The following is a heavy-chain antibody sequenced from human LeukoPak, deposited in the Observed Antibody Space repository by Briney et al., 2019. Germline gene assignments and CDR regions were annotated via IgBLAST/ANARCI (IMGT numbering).Heavy chain of an antibody. D-gene: IGHD3-16*02. CDR2: VKSDASST. V-gene: IGHV3-74*01. Sequence: GGSLRLSCAASGFTFSDYWMHWVRQAPGKGLVWVSRVKSDASSTNYADSVKGRFTISRDNAKNTLYLQMNSLRVEDTAVYYCAKGIGGVIVKSLLHSAFDIWGQGTMVTVSS. J-gene: IGHJ3*02. CDR1: GFTFSDYW. CDR3: AKGIGGVIVKSLLHSAFDI.